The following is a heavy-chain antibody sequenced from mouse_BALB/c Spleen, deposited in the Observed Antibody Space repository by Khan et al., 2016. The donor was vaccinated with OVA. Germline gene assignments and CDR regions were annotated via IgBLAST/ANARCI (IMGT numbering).Heavy chain of an antibody. V-gene: IGHV2-6-4*01. CDR3: ARAYYRYDGYYAMDY. CDR1: GFSLSRYN. J-gene: IGHJ4*01. D-gene: IGHD2-14*01. CDR2: IWGGGGT. Sequence: QVQLKQSGPGLVAPSQSLSITCTVSGFSLSRYNIHWVRQPPGKGLEWLGMIWGGGGTDYNSTLKSRLSISKDNSKSQVFLKMNSLQTDDSAMYYCARAYYRYDGYYAMDYRGQEPQSPSPQ.